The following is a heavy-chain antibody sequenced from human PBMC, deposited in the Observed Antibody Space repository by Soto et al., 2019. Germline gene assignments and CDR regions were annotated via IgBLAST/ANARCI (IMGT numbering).Heavy chain of an antibody. CDR1: GFTFINYA. V-gene: IGHV3-23*01. J-gene: IGHJ2*01. CDR3: ARKVLGSTTRPDYWYFDL. CDR2: ITGGGDVT. D-gene: IGHD3-10*01. Sequence: EVQLLESGGGLVQPGGSLRLSCAASGFTFINYAMNWVRQAQGKGLQWVATITGGGDVTFYTDSVKGRFTISGDFSSNTASLQMNSLGADDTAVYYCARKVLGSTTRPDYWYFDLWGRGTLVTVSS.